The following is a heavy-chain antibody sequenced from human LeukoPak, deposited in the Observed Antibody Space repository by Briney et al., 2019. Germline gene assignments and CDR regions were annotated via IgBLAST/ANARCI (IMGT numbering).Heavy chain of an antibody. J-gene: IGHJ4*02. CDR1: GFTVSSNY. CDR2: INHSGST. V-gene: IGHV4-34*01. Sequence: PGGSLRLSCAASGFTVSSNYMSWIRQPPGKGLEWIGEINHSGSTNYNPSLKSRVTISVDTSKNQFSLKLSSVTAADTAVYYCARGRVVVVTAIPYPSTYYFDYWGQGTLVTVSS. CDR3: ARGRVVVVTAIPYPSTYYFDY. D-gene: IGHD2-21*02.